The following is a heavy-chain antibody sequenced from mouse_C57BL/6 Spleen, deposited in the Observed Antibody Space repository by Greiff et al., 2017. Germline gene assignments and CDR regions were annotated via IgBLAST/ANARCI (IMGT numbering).Heavy chain of an antibody. V-gene: IGHV5-16*01. CDR2: INYDGSST. CDR1: GFTFSDYY. D-gene: IGHD1-1*01. CDR3: ARTYYFYFDY. Sequence: EVMLVESEGGLVQPGSSMKLSCTASGFTFSDYYMAWVRQVPEKGLEWVANINYDGSSTYYLDSLKSRFIISRDNAKNTLYLQMSSLKSEDTAAYYCARTYYFYFDYWGQGTTLTVSS. J-gene: IGHJ2*01.